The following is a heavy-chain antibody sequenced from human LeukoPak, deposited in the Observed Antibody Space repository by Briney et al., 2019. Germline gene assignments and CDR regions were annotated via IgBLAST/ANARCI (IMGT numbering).Heavy chain of an antibody. V-gene: IGHV3-48*01. CDR3: AKGSGYSSGWYSQMFDY. D-gene: IGHD6-19*01. Sequence: PGGSLRLSCAASGFTFSSYSMNWVRQAPGKGLEWVSYISSSSSNIYYTDSVKGRFTISRDNPKNSLYLQMNSLRAEDTAVYYCAKGSGYSSGWYSQMFDYWGQGTLVTVSS. CDR1: GFTFSSYS. J-gene: IGHJ4*02. CDR2: ISSSSSNI.